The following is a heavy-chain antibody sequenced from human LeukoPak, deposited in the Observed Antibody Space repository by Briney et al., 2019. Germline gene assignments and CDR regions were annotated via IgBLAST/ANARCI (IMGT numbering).Heavy chain of an antibody. CDR2: IYTSGST. CDR3: ARHRTRLNWFDP. V-gene: IGHV4-61*02. D-gene: IGHD1-1*01. CDR1: GGSISSSNYY. J-gene: IGHJ5*02. Sequence: SETLSLTCTVSGGSISSSNYYWNWIRQPAGKGLEWIGRIYTSGSTNYSPSLKSRVTISVDTSKNQFSLKLSSVTAADTAVYYCARHRTRLNWFDPWGQGTLVTVSS.